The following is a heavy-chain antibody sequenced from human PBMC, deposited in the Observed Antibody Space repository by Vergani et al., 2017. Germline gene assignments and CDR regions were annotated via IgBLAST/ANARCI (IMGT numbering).Heavy chain of an antibody. CDR2: VYPSGTT. Sequence: QVQLHESGPGLVKPSETLSLICSVSGVSMQSGSFYWTWIRQTAERRLEWMGRVYPSGTTNYNPSLKSRVTLSVDTSKNQLSLRMTSVTAADTAVYYCARGETRTDWFDPWGQGTLVTVSS. V-gene: IGHV4-61*02. J-gene: IGHJ5*02. CDR1: GVSMQSGSFY. CDR3: ARGETRTDWFDP. D-gene: IGHD3/OR15-3a*01.